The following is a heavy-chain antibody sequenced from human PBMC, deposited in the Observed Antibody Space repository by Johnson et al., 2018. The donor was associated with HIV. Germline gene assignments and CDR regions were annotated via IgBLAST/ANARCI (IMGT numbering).Heavy chain of an antibody. D-gene: IGHD3-22*01. CDR1: GFTFSSYG. J-gene: IGHJ3*02. V-gene: IGHV3-30*02. CDR2: IRYDGSNK. CDR3: AKGASITMIVAVVRAFDI. Sequence: QVQLVESGGGLVQPGGSLRLSCAASGFTFSSYGMHWVRQAPGKGLAWVAFIRYDGSNKYYADSVTGRFTISRDNSKNTLYLQMNSLRAEDTAVYYCAKGASITMIVAVVRAFDIWGQGTMVTVSS.